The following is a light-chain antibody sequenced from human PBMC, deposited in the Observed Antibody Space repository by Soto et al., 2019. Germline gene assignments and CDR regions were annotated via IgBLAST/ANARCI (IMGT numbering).Light chain of an antibody. J-gene: IGLJ3*02. V-gene: IGLV2-14*01. CDR2: EVS. CDR1: NSDVGGYNY. Sequence: QSALTQPASVSGSPGQSITISCTGINSDVGGYNYVSWYQHHPGKAPKLMIYEVSNRPSGVSNRFSGSKSGNTASLTISGLQAEDEADYYCSSYTTSTTWVFGGGTKLTVL. CDR3: SSYTTSTTWV.